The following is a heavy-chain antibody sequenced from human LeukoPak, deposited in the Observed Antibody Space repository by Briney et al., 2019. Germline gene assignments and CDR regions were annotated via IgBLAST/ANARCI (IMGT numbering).Heavy chain of an antibody. V-gene: IGHV3-23*01. Sequence: GGSLRLSCAASGFTFSSYAMSWVRQAPGKGLEWVSGISGSDYAYYTDSVTGRFTISRDNSKNTLYLQMNTLRAEDTAVYYCAKGVRYLDWWILDYWGQGTLVPVSS. CDR1: GFTFSSYA. CDR2: ISGSDYA. CDR3: AKGVRYLDWWILDY. D-gene: IGHD3-9*01. J-gene: IGHJ4*02.